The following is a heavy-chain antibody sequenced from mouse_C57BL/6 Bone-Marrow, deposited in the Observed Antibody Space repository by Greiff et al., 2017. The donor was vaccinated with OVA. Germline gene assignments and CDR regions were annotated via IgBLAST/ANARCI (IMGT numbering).Heavy chain of an antibody. CDR2: IDPENGDT. CDR1: GFNIKDDY. D-gene: IGHD3-2*02. CDR3: TPSAQATAFDY. V-gene: IGHV14-4*01. Sequence: DVKLVESGAELVRPGASVKLSCTASGFNIKDDYMHWVKQRPEQGLEWIGWIDPENGDTEYASKFQGKATITADTSSNTAYLQLSSLTSEDTAVYYGTPSAQATAFDYWGQGTTLTVSS. J-gene: IGHJ2*01.